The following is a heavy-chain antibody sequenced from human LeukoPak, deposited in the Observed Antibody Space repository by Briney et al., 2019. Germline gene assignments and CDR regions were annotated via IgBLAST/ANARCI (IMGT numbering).Heavy chain of an antibody. D-gene: IGHD6-13*01. CDR3: ARQKAAAGHFDY. CDR1: GYMFTRYG. J-gene: IGHJ4*02. V-gene: IGHV1-2*02. CDR2: IDPNSGGT. Sequence: GASVKVSCKASGYMFTRYGMSWVRQAPGQGLEWMGWIDPNSGGTNYAQKFQGRVTMTRDTSISSAYMDLSRLRYDDTAVYYCARQKAAAGHFDYWGQGTLVTVSS.